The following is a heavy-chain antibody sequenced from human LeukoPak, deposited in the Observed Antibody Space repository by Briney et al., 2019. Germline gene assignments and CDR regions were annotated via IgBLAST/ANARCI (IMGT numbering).Heavy chain of an antibody. Sequence: GESLKISCKGSGYSFTTYWIGWVRQMPGKGLEWRGIIYPGDSDTRYSPSFQGQVTISADRSISTAYLQWSSLKASDTAMYYCARGFYGGYYYYYYMDVWGKGTTVTVSS. V-gene: IGHV5-51*01. D-gene: IGHD4/OR15-4a*01. J-gene: IGHJ6*03. CDR1: GYSFTTYW. CDR3: ARGFYGGYYYYYYMDV. CDR2: IYPGDSDT.